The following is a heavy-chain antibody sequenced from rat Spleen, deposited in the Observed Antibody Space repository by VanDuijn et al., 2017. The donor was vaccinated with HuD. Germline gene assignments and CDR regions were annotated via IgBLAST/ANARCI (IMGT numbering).Heavy chain of an antibody. CDR2: INTGGGNT. D-gene: IGHD1-8*01. V-gene: IGHV5-25*01. CDR1: GFTFTNYY. CDR3: ARENYTPDY. J-gene: IGHJ2*01. Sequence: EVQLVESGGGLVQPGRSVKLSCVASGFTFTNYYMAWVRQVPTKGLEWVASINTGGGNTYYRESVKGRFTISRDNAKSTLYLQMNSLRSEDTATYYCARENYTPDYWGQGVMVTVSS.